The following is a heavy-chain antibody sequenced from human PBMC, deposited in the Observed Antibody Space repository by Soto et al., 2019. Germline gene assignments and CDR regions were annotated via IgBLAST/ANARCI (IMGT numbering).Heavy chain of an antibody. J-gene: IGHJ6*03. CDR2: IYHSGST. Sequence: QVQLQESGPGLVKPSGTLSLTCAVSSGSISSSNWWSWVRQPPGKGLEWIGEIYHSGSTNYNPSLKSRVTISVDKSKNQFSLKLSSVTAADTAVYYCARLSAAAGAFRPYYYYMDVWGKGTTVTVSS. V-gene: IGHV4-4*02. D-gene: IGHD6-13*01. CDR3: ARLSAAAGAFRPYYYYMDV. CDR1: SGSISSSNW.